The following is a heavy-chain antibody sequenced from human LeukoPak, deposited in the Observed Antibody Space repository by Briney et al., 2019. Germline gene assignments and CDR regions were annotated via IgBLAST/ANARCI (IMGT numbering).Heavy chain of an antibody. D-gene: IGHD6-19*01. V-gene: IGHV1-69*13. J-gene: IGHJ4*02. CDR2: IIPIFGTA. CDR3: ARSIAVVCQYYFDY. Sequence: SVKLSCKSSGRTFSSYAISWVRQAPRQGLEWMGGIIPIFGTANYTQKFQERVTITADESTSTAYMERSRPRSDDTAVYYCARSIAVVCQYYFDYSGQGTLVTVSS. CDR1: GRTFSSYA.